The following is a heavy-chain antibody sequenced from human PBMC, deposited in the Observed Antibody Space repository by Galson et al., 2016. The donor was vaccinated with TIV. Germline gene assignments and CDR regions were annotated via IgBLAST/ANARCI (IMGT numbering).Heavy chain of an antibody. J-gene: IGHJ5*01. D-gene: IGHD3-22*01. Sequence: SLRLSCAASGFTSRSYEMNWVRQAPGKGLEWVASITAGGASTYHADSVQGRFTISRDNAKNSLYLQMNSLRAEDTAVYYCARDPDGTYDYDISGYHDSWGQGTLVIVSS. CDR3: ARDPDGTYDYDISGYHDS. V-gene: IGHV3-48*03. CDR2: ITAGGAST. CDR1: GFTSRSYE.